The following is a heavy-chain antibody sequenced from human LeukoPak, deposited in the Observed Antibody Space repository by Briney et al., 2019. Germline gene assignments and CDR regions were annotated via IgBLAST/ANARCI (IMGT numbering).Heavy chain of an antibody. CDR1: GFTFSSYA. CDR2: ISGSGGST. CDR3: AKQGDIVVVPAAMRRGYFDY. J-gene: IGHJ4*02. D-gene: IGHD2-2*01. Sequence: GGSLRLSCAASGFTFSSYAMSWVCQAPGKGLEWVSAISGSGGSTYYADSVKGRFTISRDNSKNTLYLQMNSLRAEDTAVYYCAKQGDIVVVPAAMRRGYFDYWGQGTLVTVSS. V-gene: IGHV3-23*01.